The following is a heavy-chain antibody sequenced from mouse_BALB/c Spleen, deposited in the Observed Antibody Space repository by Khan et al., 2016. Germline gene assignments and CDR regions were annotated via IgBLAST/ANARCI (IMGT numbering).Heavy chain of an antibody. V-gene: IGHV1-37*01. CDR1: GYSFTGYF. CDR3: GRSAYRYDGTVDY. J-gene: IGHJ2*01. CDR2: INPYNGDT. D-gene: IGHD2-14*01. Sequence: EVELVESGPELVKPGASVKISCKASGYSFTGYFMNWVKQSHGKSLEWIGRINPYNGDTFYNQKFKGKATLTVDKSSSTAHMELLSLTSEDSAVYYCGRSAYRYDGTVDYWGQGTTLTVSS.